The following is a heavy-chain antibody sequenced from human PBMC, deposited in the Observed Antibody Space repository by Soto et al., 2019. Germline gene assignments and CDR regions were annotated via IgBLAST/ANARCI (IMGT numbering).Heavy chain of an antibody. V-gene: IGHV3-30*03. J-gene: IGHJ5*01. CDR2: VAYDGSKT. Sequence: QVQLVESGGGVVQPGRSLRLTCAASGFTFSSNGMHWVRQAPGKGLEWVALVAYDGSKTYYGGSVRGRFTISRDNSANTLYLQMNSLRAEDTAVYYCARWVGGSMYDNSGKYDSWGQGTLVTVSS. CDR1: GFTFSSNG. CDR3: ARWVGGSMYDNSGKYDS. D-gene: IGHD3-22*01.